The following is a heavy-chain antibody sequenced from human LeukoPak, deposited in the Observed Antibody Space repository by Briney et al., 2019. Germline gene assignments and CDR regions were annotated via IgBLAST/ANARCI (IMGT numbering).Heavy chain of an antibody. CDR2: IYPGDSDT. J-gene: IGHJ5*02. CDR1: GYSFTSYW. D-gene: IGHD6-19*01. Sequence: GESLKISCKGSGYSFTSYWIGWVRQMTGKGLEWMGIIYPGDSDTRCSPSFQGQVTISADKSISTAYLQWSSLKASDTAMYYCARQRIAVAGRSWFDPWGQGTLVTVSS. CDR3: ARQRIAVAGRSWFDP. V-gene: IGHV5-51*01.